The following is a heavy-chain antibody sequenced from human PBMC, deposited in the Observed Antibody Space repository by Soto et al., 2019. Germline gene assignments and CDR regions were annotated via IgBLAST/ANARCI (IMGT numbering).Heavy chain of an antibody. V-gene: IGHV1-46*03. Sequence: QVQLVQSGAEVKKPGASVKVSCKASGYTITSYYMHWVRQAPGQGLEWMGIINPSGGSTTYAQKSQGSVPMTSDTSTNTVYIELSSLRSEDTAVYYCARGSRGGYDYIWGSYLYWGQGTLVTVSS. CDR2: INPSGGST. CDR1: GYTITSYY. D-gene: IGHD3-16*01. J-gene: IGHJ4*02. CDR3: ARGSRGGYDYIWGSYLY.